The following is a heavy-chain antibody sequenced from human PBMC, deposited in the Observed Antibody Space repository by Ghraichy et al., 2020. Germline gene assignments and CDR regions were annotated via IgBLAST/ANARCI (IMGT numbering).Heavy chain of an antibody. CDR3: ARGPRGPAMVRGGGVDY. D-gene: IGHD3-10*01. V-gene: IGHV4-34*01. CDR2: INDAGRS. J-gene: IGHJ4*02. Sequence: SQTHSLTCAVFGGPFSGYYWSWIRQPPGKGLEWIGEINDAGRSNYNPSLKSRVTMSVDTSKKQISLKLESVTAADTAVYYCARGPRGPAMVRGGGVDYWGQGTLVTISS. CDR1: GGPFSGYY.